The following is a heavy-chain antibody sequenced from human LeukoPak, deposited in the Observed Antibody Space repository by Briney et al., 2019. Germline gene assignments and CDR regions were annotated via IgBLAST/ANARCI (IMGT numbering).Heavy chain of an antibody. CDR1: GGSISSCGCY. J-gene: IGHJ6*03. Sequence: SQTLSLTCTVSGGSISSCGCYWSWIRQHPGMGLEWIGNLNYSGSSYSTPSPKSRVPKSVDTPKNQSSLKLSPVTAPATAVYYCARGGGNSWYYSYSMDVWGKGTTVTVSS. CDR3: ARGGGNSWYYSYSMDV. V-gene: IGHV4-31*03. CDR2: LNYSGSS. D-gene: IGHD6-13*01.